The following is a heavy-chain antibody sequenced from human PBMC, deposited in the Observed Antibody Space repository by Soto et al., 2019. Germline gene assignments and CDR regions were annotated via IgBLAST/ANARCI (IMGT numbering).Heavy chain of an antibody. CDR2: ISGSGGST. V-gene: IGHV3-23*01. J-gene: IGHJ5*02. Sequence: EVQLLESGGGLVQPGGSLRLSCAASGFTFSSYAMSWVRQAPGKGLEWVSAISGSGGSTYYADSVKGRFTISRDNSKKTPYLQMNSLRAEDTAVYYCATTARFLEWLPFDPWGQGTLVTVSS. CDR1: GFTFSSYA. CDR3: ATTARFLEWLPFDP. D-gene: IGHD3-3*01.